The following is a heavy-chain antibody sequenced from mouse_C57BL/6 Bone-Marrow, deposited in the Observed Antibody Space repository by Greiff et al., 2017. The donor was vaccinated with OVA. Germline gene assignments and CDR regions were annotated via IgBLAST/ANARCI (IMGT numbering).Heavy chain of an antibody. CDR3: ARSGGIWSYYFDY. J-gene: IGHJ2*01. CDR1: GYTFTDYN. D-gene: IGHD1-1*02. CDR2: INPNNGGT. Sequence: VQLKQSGPELVKPGASVTIPCKASGYTFTDYNMDWVKQSHGKSLEWIGDINPNNGGTIYNQKFKGKATLTVDKSSSTAYMELRSLTSEDTAVYYCARSGGIWSYYFDYWGQGTTLTVSS. V-gene: IGHV1-18*01.